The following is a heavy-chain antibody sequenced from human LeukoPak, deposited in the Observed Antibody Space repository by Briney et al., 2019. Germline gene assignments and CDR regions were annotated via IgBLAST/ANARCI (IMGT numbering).Heavy chain of an antibody. Sequence: ASVKVSCEASGYTFTNYNMHWVRQAPGQGLEWMGIINPSSGSTSYAQNFQGRVTLTRDTSTSLIYMELSSLRSEDTAVYYCARVRDGYNDAYDIWGQGTMVTVSS. J-gene: IGHJ3*02. CDR3: ARVRDGYNDAYDI. V-gene: IGHV1-46*01. CDR2: INPSSGST. CDR1: GYTFTNYN. D-gene: IGHD5-24*01.